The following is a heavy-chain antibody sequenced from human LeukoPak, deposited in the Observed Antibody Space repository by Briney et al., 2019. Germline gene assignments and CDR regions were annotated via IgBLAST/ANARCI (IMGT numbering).Heavy chain of an antibody. J-gene: IGHJ4*02. CDR3: ARLYSSGYHLDY. CDR2: IYYSGST. Sequence: PSQTLSLTCTVSGGSISSGSYYWSWIRQPPGKGLEWIGSIYYSGSTYYNPSLKSRVTISVDTSKNQFSLKLSSVTAADTAVYYCARLYSSGYHLDYWGQGTLVTVSS. CDR1: GGSISSGSYY. D-gene: IGHD3-22*01. V-gene: IGHV4-39*01.